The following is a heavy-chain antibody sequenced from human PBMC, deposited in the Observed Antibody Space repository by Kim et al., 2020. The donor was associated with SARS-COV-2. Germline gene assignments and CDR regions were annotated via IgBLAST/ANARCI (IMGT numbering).Heavy chain of an antibody. Sequence: YYNESVVGRFTISIDNSKNTLFLQMNCLRAEDKAVYYCARALEMATNDYWGHGTLVTVSS. V-gene: IGHV3-53*01. D-gene: IGHD5-12*01. CDR3: ARALEMATNDY. J-gene: IGHJ4*01.